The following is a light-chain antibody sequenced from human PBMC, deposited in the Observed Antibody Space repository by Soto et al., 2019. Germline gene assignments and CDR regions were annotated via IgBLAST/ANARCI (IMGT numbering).Light chain of an antibody. J-gene: IGKJ5*01. CDR3: QQRSNWFT. V-gene: IGKV3-11*01. Sequence: EIVLTQSPATLSLSPGERATLSCRASQSVSSYLAWYQQKPGQAPRLLIYDASNRATGIPARFSGSGSGTDFTLTISSLESEDFAVYYCQQRSNWFTFGQGTGLEIK. CDR2: DAS. CDR1: QSVSSY.